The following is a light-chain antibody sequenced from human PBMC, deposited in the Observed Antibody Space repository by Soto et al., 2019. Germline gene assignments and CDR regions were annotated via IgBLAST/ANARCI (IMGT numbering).Light chain of an antibody. CDR3: QSYDSSLRVYVV. J-gene: IGLJ2*01. Sequence: QAVVTQPPSISGAPGQSITISCTGSSANIGAGYDVHWYQQFPGTAPKLLIHGNNDRPSGVSDRFSASKSGTSASLAITGLQAEDEADYYCQSYDSSLRVYVVFGGGTKLTVL. CDR1: SANIGAGYD. CDR2: GNN. V-gene: IGLV1-40*01.